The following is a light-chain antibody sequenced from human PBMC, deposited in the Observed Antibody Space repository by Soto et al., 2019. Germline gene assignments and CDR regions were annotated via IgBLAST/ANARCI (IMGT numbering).Light chain of an antibody. Sequence: QSVLTQPPSVSAAPGQKVTISCSGSSSNIGNNYVAWYQQLPGTAPKLLIYDNNKRPSGIPERFSGSKSGTSATLDITGLQTGDEAVYYCGTLGVSGGVFGGGTKLTVL. CDR3: GTLGVSGGV. J-gene: IGLJ2*01. CDR1: SSNIGNNY. CDR2: DNN. V-gene: IGLV1-51*01.